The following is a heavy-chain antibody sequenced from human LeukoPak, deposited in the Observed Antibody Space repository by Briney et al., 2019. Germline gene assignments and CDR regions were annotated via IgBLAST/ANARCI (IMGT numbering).Heavy chain of an antibody. CDR2: IYTSGST. Sequence: SETLSLTCTVAARSISSYYWSWIRQPAGKGLEWIGPIYTSGSTNYNPSLKSRVTMSVDTSKNQFSLKLSSVTAADTAVYYCARGPGTNLDYWGQGTLVTVSS. J-gene: IGHJ4*02. D-gene: IGHD1-26*01. CDR3: ARGPGTNLDY. V-gene: IGHV4-4*07. CDR1: ARSISSYY.